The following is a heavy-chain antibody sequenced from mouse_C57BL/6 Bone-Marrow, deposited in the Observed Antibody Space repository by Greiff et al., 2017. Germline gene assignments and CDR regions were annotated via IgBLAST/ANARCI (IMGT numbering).Heavy chain of an antibody. V-gene: IGHV7-1*01. CDR2: SRNKANDYTT. J-gene: IGHJ1*03. CDR3: ARDAPTVVSWYFDV. CDR1: GFTFSDFY. Sequence: EVNVVESGGGLVQSGRSLRLSCATSGFTFSDFYMEWVRQAPGKGLEWIAASRNKANDYTTEYSASVKGRFIVSRDTSQSILYLQMNALRAEDTAIYYCARDAPTVVSWYFDVWGTGTTVTVSS. D-gene: IGHD1-1*01.